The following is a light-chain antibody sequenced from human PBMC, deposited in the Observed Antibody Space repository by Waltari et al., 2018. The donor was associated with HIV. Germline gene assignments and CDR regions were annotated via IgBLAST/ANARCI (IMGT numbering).Light chain of an antibody. CDR3: CSYTGTYTLL. V-gene: IGLV2-11*01. CDR2: DVT. J-gene: IGLJ3*02. Sequence: QSALTQPRSVSGSPGQSATISCTGTSSDVGDYNYVSWYQQHPGKAPKVMIYDVTKRPSGVPDRFSGSKSGNTASLTISGLQAEDEADYYCCSYTGTYTLLFGGGTKLTVL. CDR1: SSDVGDYNY.